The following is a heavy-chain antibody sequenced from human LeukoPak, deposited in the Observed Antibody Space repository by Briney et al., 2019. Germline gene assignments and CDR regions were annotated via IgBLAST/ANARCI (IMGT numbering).Heavy chain of an antibody. J-gene: IGHJ4*02. CDR1: GFIFSGSS. V-gene: IGHV3-30*02. Sequence: GGSLRLSCAASGFIFSGSSMHWVRLAPGKGLEWVSFIRFDATNKYYAASVKGRFTISRDNSNNTLFLQLNDLRTEDTATYFCAKEQYPGYFDYWGQGTLVTVSS. D-gene: IGHD2/OR15-2a*01. CDR2: IRFDATNK. CDR3: AKEQYPGYFDY.